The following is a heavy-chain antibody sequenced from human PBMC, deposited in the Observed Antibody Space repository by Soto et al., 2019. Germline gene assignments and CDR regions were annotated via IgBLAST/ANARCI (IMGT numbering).Heavy chain of an antibody. J-gene: IGHJ4*02. Sequence: HPGGSLRLSCAASGFTFGSYSMNWVRQAPGKGLEWVSYISSSSSTIYYADSVEGRFTISRDNAKNSLYLQMNSLRAEDTAVYYCAKDGGYSYGPYDYWGQGTLVTVSS. V-gene: IGHV3-48*01. CDR1: GFTFGSYS. D-gene: IGHD5-18*01. CDR3: AKDGGYSYGPYDY. CDR2: ISSSSSTI.